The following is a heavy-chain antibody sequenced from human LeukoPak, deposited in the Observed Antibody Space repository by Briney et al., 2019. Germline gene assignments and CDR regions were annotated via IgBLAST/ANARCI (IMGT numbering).Heavy chain of an antibody. CDR2: MHPSGST. D-gene: IGHD6-13*01. V-gene: IGHV4-4*07. J-gene: IGHJ4*02. CDR3: ARDRAAAAQSDY. CDR1: GGSISSYY. Sequence: SETLSLTCTVSGGSISSYYWSWIRQPAGKGLEWIGRMHPSGSTHYNPSLKSRVTMSVDTSMNQFSLKLTSATAADTAVYYCARDRAAAAQSDYWGQGTLVTVSS.